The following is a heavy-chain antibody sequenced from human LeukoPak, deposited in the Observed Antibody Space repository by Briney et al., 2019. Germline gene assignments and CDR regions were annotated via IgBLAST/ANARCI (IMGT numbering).Heavy chain of an antibody. Sequence: PSETLSLTCAVYGGSFSGYYWSWIRQPPGKGLEWIGEINHSGSTNYNPSLKSRVTISVDTSKNQFSLKLSSVTAADTAVYYCARHDVRELLWFGALGRYYFDYWGQGTLVTVSS. J-gene: IGHJ4*02. CDR2: INHSGST. D-gene: IGHD3-10*01. V-gene: IGHV4-34*01. CDR3: ARHDVRELLWFGALGRYYFDY. CDR1: GGSFSGYY.